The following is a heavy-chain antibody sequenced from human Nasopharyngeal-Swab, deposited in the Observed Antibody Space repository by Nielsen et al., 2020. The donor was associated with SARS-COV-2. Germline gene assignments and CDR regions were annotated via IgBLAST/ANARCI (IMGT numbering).Heavy chain of an antibody. CDR3: ARLEDITIFGVVGGWFDP. CDR2: IDPSDSYT. V-gene: IGHV5-10-1*01. D-gene: IGHD3-3*01. Sequence: GESLKISCKGSGYSFTSYWISWVRQMPGKGLEWMGRIDPSDSYTNYSPSFQGHVTISADKSISTAYLQWSSLKASDTAMYYCARLEDITIFGVVGGWFDPWGQGTLVTVSS. J-gene: IGHJ5*02. CDR1: GYSFTSYW.